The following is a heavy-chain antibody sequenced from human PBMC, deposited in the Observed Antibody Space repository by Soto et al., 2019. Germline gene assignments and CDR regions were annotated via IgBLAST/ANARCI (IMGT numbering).Heavy chain of an antibody. D-gene: IGHD3-10*01. Sequence: GGSLRLSCAASGFTFSNAWMNWVRQAPGKGLEWVGRIKSKTDGGRRGYPAPVKGRFTMSRDDSKNTLYLQMNSLKTEDTAVYYCTTDGLSITMVRGVIEGMDVWGQGTTVTVSS. J-gene: IGHJ6*02. V-gene: IGHV3-15*07. CDR3: TTDGLSITMVRGVIEGMDV. CDR2: IKSKTDGGRR. CDR1: GFTFSNAW.